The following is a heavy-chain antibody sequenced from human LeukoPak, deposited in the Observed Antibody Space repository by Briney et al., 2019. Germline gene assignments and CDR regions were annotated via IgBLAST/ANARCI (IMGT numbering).Heavy chain of an antibody. CDR2: ISSSSSYI. CDR3: ARDQDIVVVPAARDYYYYGMDV. J-gene: IGHJ6*02. V-gene: IGHV3-21*01. Sequence: GGSLRLSCAASGFTFSSYSMNWVRQAPGKGLEWVSSISSSSSYIYYADSVKGRSTLSRDNAKNSLYLQMNSLRAEDTAVYYCARDQDIVVVPAARDYYYYGMDVWGQGTTVTVSS. CDR1: GFTFSSYS. D-gene: IGHD2-2*01.